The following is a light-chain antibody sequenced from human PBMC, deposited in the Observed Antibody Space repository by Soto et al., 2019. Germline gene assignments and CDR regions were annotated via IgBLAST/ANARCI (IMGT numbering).Light chain of an antibody. CDR3: QHYNDWPPAFT. CDR1: QSLSRN. Sequence: ELLVTQSPATLSVSPGERATLSCRASQSLSRNLAWYQQKPSQAPRLLIYGASPMASGIPARFSGVGSGTEFTLTISSLQSEDFALYYCQHYNDWPPAFTFGPRTKVDL. V-gene: IGKV3-15*01. CDR2: GAS. J-gene: IGKJ3*01.